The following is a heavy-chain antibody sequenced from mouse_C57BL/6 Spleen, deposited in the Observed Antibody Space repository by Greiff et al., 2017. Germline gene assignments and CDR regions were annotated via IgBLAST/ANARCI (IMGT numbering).Heavy chain of an antibody. J-gene: IGHJ4*01. D-gene: IGHD2-2*01. CDR1: GFTFSNYW. CDR3: TGWLRRRDGDY. Sequence: EVKLEESGGGLVQPGGSMKLSCVASGFTFSNYWMNWVRQSPEKGLEWVAQIRLKSDNYATHYAESVKGRFTISRNDSKSSVYLQMNNLRAEDTGIYYCTGWLRRRDGDYWGQGTSVTVSS. CDR2: IRLKSDNYAT. V-gene: IGHV6-3*01.